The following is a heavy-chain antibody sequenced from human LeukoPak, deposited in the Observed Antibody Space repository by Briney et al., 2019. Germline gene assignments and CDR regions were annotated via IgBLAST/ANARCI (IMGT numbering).Heavy chain of an antibody. CDR2: INPSGGST. J-gene: IGHJ6*03. CDR1: GYTFTSYY. V-gene: IGHV1-46*01. Sequence: ASVKVSCKASGYTFTSYYMHWVRQAPGQRLEWMGIINPSGGSTSYAQKFQGRVTMTRDMSTSTDYMELSSLRSEDTAVYYCARGYSYGQWNYYYYMDVWGKGTTVTVSS. D-gene: IGHD5-18*01. CDR3: ARGYSYGQWNYYYYMDV.